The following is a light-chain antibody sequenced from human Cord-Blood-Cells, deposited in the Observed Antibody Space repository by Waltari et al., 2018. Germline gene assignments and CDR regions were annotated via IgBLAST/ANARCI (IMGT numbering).Light chain of an antibody. J-gene: IGLJ1*01. CDR1: SSDVGGYNH. V-gene: IGLV2-11*01. Sequence: QSALTQPRSVSGSPGQSVTISCTGTSSDVGGYNHVSWYQQHPGKAPKLMIYDVSKRPSGVPDRFSGSKSGNTASLTISGLQAEDEAEYYCCSYAGSYKVFGTGTKVTVL. CDR3: CSYAGSYKV. CDR2: DVS.